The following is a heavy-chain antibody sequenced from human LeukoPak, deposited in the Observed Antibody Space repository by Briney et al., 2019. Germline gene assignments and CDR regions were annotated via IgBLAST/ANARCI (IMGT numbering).Heavy chain of an antibody. CDR2: ISYIGST. CDR3: ARDLVTVTKGFDI. Sequence: PETLSLTCAVSDDSFSSHYWTWIRQPPGKGLEWIGYISYIGSTNYNPSLKSRVTISIDTSKNQFSLKLSSVTAADTAVYYCARDLVTVTKGFDIWGQGTMVSVSS. J-gene: IGHJ3*02. V-gene: IGHV4-59*11. CDR1: DDSFSSHY. D-gene: IGHD4-17*01.